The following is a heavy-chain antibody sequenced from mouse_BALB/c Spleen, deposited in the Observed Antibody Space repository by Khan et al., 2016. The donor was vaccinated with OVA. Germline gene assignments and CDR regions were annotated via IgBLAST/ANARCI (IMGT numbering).Heavy chain of an antibody. CDR3: ARGGSSGPAWFAY. J-gene: IGHJ3*01. Sequence: EVKLLESGPGLVKPSQSLSLTCSVTGYSITSGYFWNWIRQFPGNKLEWMGYIRYDGNSNYNPSLKNRISITRDTSKNQFFLKLNSVTPDDTATYYCARGGSSGPAWFAYWGQGTLVTVSA. CDR2: IRYDGNS. CDR1: GYSITSGYF. D-gene: IGHD3-1*01. V-gene: IGHV3-6*02.